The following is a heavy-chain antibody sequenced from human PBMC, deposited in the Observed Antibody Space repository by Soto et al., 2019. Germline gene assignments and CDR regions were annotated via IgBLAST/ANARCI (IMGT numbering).Heavy chain of an antibody. D-gene: IGHD3-9*01. CDR2: IIPILGIA. J-gene: IGHJ5*02. CDR3: ARDSGYDILTGYLNWFDP. CDR1: GGTFSSYT. V-gene: IGHV1-69*08. Sequence: QVQLVQSGAEVKKPGSSVKVSCKASGGTFSSYTISWVRQAPGQGLEWMGRIIPILGIANYAQKFQGRVTITADKSTSTAYMELSSLRSEDTAMYYCARDSGYDILTGYLNWFDPWGQGTLVTVSS.